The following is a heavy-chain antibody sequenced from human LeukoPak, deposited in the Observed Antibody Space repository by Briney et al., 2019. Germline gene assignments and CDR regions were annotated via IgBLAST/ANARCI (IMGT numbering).Heavy chain of an antibody. CDR2: INHSGST. J-gene: IGHJ1*01. CDR3: AAPPPAVEMASVYYFQH. D-gene: IGHD5-24*01. Sequence: SETLSPTCAVYGGSFSGYYWSWIRQPPGKGLEWIGEINHSGSTNYNPSLKSRVTISVDTSKNQFSLKLSSVTAADTAVYYCAAPPPAVEMASVYYFQHWGQGTLVTVSS. CDR1: GGSFSGYY. V-gene: IGHV4-34*01.